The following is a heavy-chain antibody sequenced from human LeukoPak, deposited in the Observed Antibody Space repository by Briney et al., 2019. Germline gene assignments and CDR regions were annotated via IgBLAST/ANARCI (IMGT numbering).Heavy chain of an antibody. CDR3: ARKNYDFWSGYFTG. V-gene: IGHV3-23*01. D-gene: IGHD3-3*01. CDR2: ISGSGGST. Sequence: GGSLRLSCAASGLTFSSYAMSWIRQAPGKGLEWVSAISGSGGSTYYADSVKGRFTISRDNSKNTLYLQMNSLRAEDTAVYYCARKNYDFWSGYFTGWGQGTLVTVSS. CDR1: GLTFSSYA. J-gene: IGHJ4*02.